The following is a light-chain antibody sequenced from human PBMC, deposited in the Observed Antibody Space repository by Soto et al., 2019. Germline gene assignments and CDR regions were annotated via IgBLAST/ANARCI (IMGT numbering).Light chain of an antibody. J-gene: IGKJ1*01. V-gene: IGKV3-15*01. CDR1: QSVSRN. Sequence: EKVMTQSPATLSVSPGERATLSCRASQSVSRNVAWYQQKPGQAPRLLIYGASTRATGIPARFSGSGSGADFTLTINSLQSEDFAVYYCQQYKSWPTFGQGTKV. CDR3: QQYKSWPT. CDR2: GAS.